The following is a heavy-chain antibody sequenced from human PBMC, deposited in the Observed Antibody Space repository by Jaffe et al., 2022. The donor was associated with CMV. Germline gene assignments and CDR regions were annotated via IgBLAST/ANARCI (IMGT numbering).Heavy chain of an antibody. CDR3: ARVSSGYPEGGGFYYYYYMDV. CDR2: ISAYNGNT. D-gene: IGHD5-12*01. Sequence: QVQLVQSGAEVKKPGASVKVSCKASGYTFTSYGISWVRQAPGQGLEWMGWISAYNGNTNYAQKLQGRVTMTTDTSTSTAYMELRSLRSDDTAVYYCARVSSGYPEGGGFYYYYYMDVWGKGTTVTVSS. V-gene: IGHV1-18*04. CDR1: GYTFTSYG. J-gene: IGHJ6*03.